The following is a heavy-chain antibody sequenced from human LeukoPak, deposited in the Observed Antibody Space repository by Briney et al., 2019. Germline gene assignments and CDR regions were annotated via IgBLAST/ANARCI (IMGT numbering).Heavy chain of an antibody. J-gene: IGHJ4*02. CDR2: ICGSGGST. D-gene: IGHD3-9*01. CDR1: GFTFSSYA. V-gene: IGHV3-23*01. CDR3: ASSVLRYFDWLFDYFDY. Sequence: GFLKLSCAGSGFTFSSYAMGLVRQAPGKGLEWVPAICGSGGSTYYADSVKGRFTISRDNSKNTLYLQMNSLRAEDTAVYYCASSVLRYFDWLFDYFDYWGQGTLVTVSS.